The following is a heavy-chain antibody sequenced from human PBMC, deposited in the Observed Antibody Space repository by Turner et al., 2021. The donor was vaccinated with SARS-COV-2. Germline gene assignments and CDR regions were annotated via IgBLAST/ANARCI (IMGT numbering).Heavy chain of an antibody. CDR2: ISSNGGST. D-gene: IGHD3-3*01. Sequence: EVQLVESGGGLVQPGGSLRLSCAASGFTFSTYTMHWVRQAPGKGLEYVSAISSNGGSTYYANSVKGRFTISRDNSKNTLYLQMGSLKTEDMAVYYCAKDLYGTIVGVVIGQNGMDVWGQGTTVTVSS. J-gene: IGHJ6*02. CDR1: GFTFSTYT. V-gene: IGHV3-64*01. CDR3: AKDLYGTIVGVVIGQNGMDV.